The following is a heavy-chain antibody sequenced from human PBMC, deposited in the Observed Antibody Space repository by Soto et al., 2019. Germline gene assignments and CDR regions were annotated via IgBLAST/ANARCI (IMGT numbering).Heavy chain of an antibody. Sequence: SETLSLTCTVSGGSISIYYWSWIRHPAGKGLEWIGRIYTSGSTNYNPSLKSRVTMSVDTSKNQFSLKLSSVTAADTAVYYCASYGRRDFRIQLWSDDAFDIWGQGTMVTVSS. CDR2: IYTSGST. V-gene: IGHV4-4*07. CDR3: ASYGRRDFRIQLWSDDAFDI. J-gene: IGHJ3*02. D-gene: IGHD5-18*01. CDR1: GGSISIYY.